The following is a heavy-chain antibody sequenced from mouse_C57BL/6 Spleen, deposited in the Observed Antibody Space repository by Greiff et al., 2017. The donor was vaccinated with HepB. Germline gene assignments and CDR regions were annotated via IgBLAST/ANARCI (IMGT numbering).Heavy chain of an antibody. Sequence: EVQLQQSGPELVKPGASVKMSCKASGYTFTDYNMHWVKQSHGKSLEWIGYINPNNGGTSYNQKFKGKATLTVNKSSSTAYMELRSLTSEDSAVYDCARSGHYYGPWFAYWGQGTLVTVSA. CDR2: INPNNGGT. J-gene: IGHJ3*01. V-gene: IGHV1-22*01. CDR1: GYTFTDYN. CDR3: ARSGHYYGPWFAY. D-gene: IGHD1-1*01.